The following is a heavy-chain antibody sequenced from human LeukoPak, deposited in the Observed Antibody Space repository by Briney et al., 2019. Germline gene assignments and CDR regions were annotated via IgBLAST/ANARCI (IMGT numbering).Heavy chain of an antibody. D-gene: IGHD5-24*01. CDR1: GGSFSGYY. CDR2: INHSGST. Sequence: SETLSLTCAVYGGSFSGYYWSWIRQPPGKGLEWIGEINHSGSTNYNPSLKSRVTISVDTSKNQFSLKLSSVTGADSAVYYWASPGGYKYADAFDIWGQGTMVTVSS. J-gene: IGHJ3*02. V-gene: IGHV4-34*01. CDR3: ASPGGYKYADAFDI.